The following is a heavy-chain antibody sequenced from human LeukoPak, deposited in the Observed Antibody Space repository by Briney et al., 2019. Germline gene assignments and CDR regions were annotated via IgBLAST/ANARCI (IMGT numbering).Heavy chain of an antibody. Sequence: TSETLSLTCAVYGGTFSGYYWSWIRQPPGKGLEWIGEINHSGSTNYNPSLKSRVTISVDTSKNQFSLKLSSVTAADTAVYYCARRRLGATRNFDYWGQGTLVTVSS. CDR1: GGTFSGYY. CDR3: ARRRLGATRNFDY. J-gene: IGHJ4*02. V-gene: IGHV4-34*01. CDR2: INHSGST. D-gene: IGHD1-26*01.